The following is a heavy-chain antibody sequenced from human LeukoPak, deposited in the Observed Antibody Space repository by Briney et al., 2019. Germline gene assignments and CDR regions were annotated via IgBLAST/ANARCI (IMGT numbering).Heavy chain of an antibody. CDR3: TTGTWIQLWLADY. CDR1: GFTFSDYA. D-gene: IGHD5-18*01. Sequence: GGSLRLSCAASGFTFSDYAIHWVRQAPGKGLEWVALISYDGFNEFYADSVKGRFTISRDNSKNTLYLQMNSLKTEDTALYYCTTGTWIQLWLADYWGQGTLVTVSS. V-gene: IGHV3-30*03. CDR2: ISYDGFNE. J-gene: IGHJ4*02.